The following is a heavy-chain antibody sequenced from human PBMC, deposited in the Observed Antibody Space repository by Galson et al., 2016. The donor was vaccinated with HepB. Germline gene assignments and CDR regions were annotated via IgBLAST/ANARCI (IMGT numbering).Heavy chain of an antibody. CDR2: LSYDGSKT. CDR1: GFAFETFA. CDR3: ARVPGPYFYYMDV. Sequence: ASGFAFETFAMHWVRQAPGKGLEWVALLSYDGSKTYVTDSVKGRLTISRDNAENSLYLQMNSLRAEDTAVYYCARVPGPYFYYMDVWGKGTTVTVSS. J-gene: IGHJ6*03. V-gene: IGHV3-30*12.